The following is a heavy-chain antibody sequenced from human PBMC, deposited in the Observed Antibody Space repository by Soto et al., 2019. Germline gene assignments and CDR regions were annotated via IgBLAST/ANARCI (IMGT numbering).Heavy chain of an antibody. Sequence: SETLSLTCAVYGGSFSGYYWSWIRQPPGKGLEWIGEINHSGSTNYNPSLKSRVTISVDTSKNQFSLKLSSVTAADTAVYYCARALGRSSGWPPTNNWFDPWGQGTLVTVSS. CDR2: INHSGST. CDR3: ARALGRSSGWPPTNNWFDP. V-gene: IGHV4-34*01. CDR1: GGSFSGYY. D-gene: IGHD6-19*01. J-gene: IGHJ5*02.